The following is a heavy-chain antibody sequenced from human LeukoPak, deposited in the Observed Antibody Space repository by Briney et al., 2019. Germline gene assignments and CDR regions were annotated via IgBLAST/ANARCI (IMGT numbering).Heavy chain of an antibody. CDR2: IYYSGST. CDR3: ARDLDYCFDY. Sequence: PSETLSLTCTVSGGSISSSSYYWGWIRQPPGKGLEWIGSIYYSGSTYYNPSLKSRVTISVDTSKNQFSLKLSSVTAADTAVYYCARDLDYCFDYWGQGTLVTVSS. V-gene: IGHV4-39*07. CDR1: GGSISSSSYY. J-gene: IGHJ4*02.